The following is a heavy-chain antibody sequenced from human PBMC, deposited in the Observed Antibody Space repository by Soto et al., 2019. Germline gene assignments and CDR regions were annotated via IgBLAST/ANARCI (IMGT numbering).Heavy chain of an antibody. Sequence: GGSLRLSCAASGFTFSGSAMHWVRQASGKGLEWVGRIRSKANSYATAYAASVKGRFTISRDDSKNTAYLQMNSLKTEDTAVYYCTRHTHYYDSSGGLAWGQGTLVTVSS. CDR3: TRHTHYYDSSGGLA. V-gene: IGHV3-73*01. D-gene: IGHD3-22*01. J-gene: IGHJ5*02. CDR2: IRSKANSYAT. CDR1: GFTFSGSA.